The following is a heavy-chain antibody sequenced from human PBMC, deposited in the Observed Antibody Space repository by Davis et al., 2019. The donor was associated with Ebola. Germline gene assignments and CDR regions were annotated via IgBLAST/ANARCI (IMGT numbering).Heavy chain of an antibody. CDR2: INPNSGGT. D-gene: IGHD2-21*01. CDR3: ARDPYCGGDCYQGDY. Sequence: ASVKVSCKASGYTFTGYYMHWVRQAPGQGLEWMGWINPNSGGTNYAQKFQGRVTMTRDTSISTAYMELSSLRSEDTAVYYCARDPYCGGDCYQGDYWGQGTLVTVSS. CDR1: GYTFTGYY. J-gene: IGHJ4*02. V-gene: IGHV1-2*02.